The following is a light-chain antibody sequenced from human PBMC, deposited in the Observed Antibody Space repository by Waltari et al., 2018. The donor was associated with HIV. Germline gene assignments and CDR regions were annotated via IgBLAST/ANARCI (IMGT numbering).Light chain of an antibody. CDR1: PTLFSSADNQNH. J-gene: IGKJ3*01. CDR2: RAS. Sequence: DIVLTQSPDSLTVSLGEGASLSCRSSPTLFSSADNQNHLAWYQQRAGQSPRLLVSRASVRQPGVADRFSGSGSGTNFTLTISSVQAEDVAIYYCQQSYTIPLPFGPGTRVDI. V-gene: IGKV4-1*01. CDR3: QQSYTIPLP.